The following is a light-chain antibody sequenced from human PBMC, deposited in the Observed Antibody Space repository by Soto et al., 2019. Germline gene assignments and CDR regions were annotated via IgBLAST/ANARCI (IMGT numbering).Light chain of an antibody. CDR1: QSVSSSY. V-gene: IGKV3-20*01. CDR3: QQFGSPFT. J-gene: IGKJ3*01. CDR2: GAS. Sequence: EIVLTQSPGTLSLSPGERATLSCRASQSVSSSYLAWYQHKPGQAPRLLIYGASTRATGMPDRFSGSGSGTAFPLTISRLEPEDFAVYFCQQFGSPFTFGPGNNVDL.